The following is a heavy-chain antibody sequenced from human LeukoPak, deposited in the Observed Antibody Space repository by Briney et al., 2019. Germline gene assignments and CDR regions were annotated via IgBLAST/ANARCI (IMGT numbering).Heavy chain of an antibody. Sequence: SETLSLTCTVSGYSISNGNYWGCLRQPAGKRLECIGSIYHSGSTYYTPSLKSRVTISVDTSKNQISLKLSSLTAADTAVYYCARGANMDVWGKGTTVTVSS. CDR2: IYHSGST. V-gene: IGHV4-38-2*02. CDR3: ARGANMDV. J-gene: IGHJ6*03. CDR1: GYSISNGNY.